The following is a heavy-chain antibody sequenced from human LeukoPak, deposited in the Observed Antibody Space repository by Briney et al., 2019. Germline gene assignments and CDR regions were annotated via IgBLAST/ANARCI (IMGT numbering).Heavy chain of an antibody. J-gene: IGHJ6*03. CDR2: IYTSGTA. Sequence: PSETLSLTCTVSRGSISNYYWSWIRQPAGKGLEWIGRIYTSGTADYNPSLKSRVTMSVDTSKNQFSLRLRSVTAADTAVYYCVREHQVTYYYYYYMDVWGKGTTVTVSS. D-gene: IGHD2-21*02. CDR3: VREHQVTYYYYYYMDV. V-gene: IGHV4-4*07. CDR1: RGSISNYY.